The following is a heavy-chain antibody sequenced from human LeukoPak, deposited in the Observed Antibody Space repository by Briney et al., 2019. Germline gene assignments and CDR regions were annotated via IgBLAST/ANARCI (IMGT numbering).Heavy chain of an antibody. Sequence: SETLSLTCTVSGGSISSYYWSLIRQPPGKGLEWIGYIYYSGSTNYNPSLKSRVTISVDTSKNQFSLKLSSVTAADTAVYYCARDLGGGSYFRWFDPWGQGTLVTVSS. V-gene: IGHV4-59*01. CDR1: GGSISSYY. D-gene: IGHD1-26*01. CDR2: IYYSGST. J-gene: IGHJ5*02. CDR3: ARDLGGGSYFRWFDP.